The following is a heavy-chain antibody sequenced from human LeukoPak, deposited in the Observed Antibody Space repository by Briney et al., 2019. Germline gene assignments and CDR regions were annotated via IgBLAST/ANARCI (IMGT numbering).Heavy chain of an antibody. CDR2: IRPSGST. CDR3: ARGPVTASPLMDV. V-gene: IGHV1-46*01. CDR1: GYTFTSYY. D-gene: IGHD5-18*01. J-gene: IGHJ6*02. Sequence: GASVKVSCKASGYTFTSYYIHWVRQAPGQGLEYMGIIRPSGSTAYAQKFQGRVTMTRDTSTSAVYMELRSLRSDDTAVYYCARGPVTASPLMDVWGQGTTVTVSS.